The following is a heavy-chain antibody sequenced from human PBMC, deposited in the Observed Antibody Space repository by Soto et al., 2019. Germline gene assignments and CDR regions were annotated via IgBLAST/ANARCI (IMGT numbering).Heavy chain of an antibody. J-gene: IGHJ3*02. CDR3: ARVYDYDILTGYSPDAFDI. D-gene: IGHD3-9*01. CDR1: GYTFTSYG. Sequence: QVQLVQSGAKVKKPGASVKVSCKASGYTFTSYGISWVRQAPGQGLEWMGWISAYNGNTNYAQKLQGRVTMTTDTSTSTAYMELRSLRSDDTAVYYCARVYDYDILTGYSPDAFDIWGQGTMVTVSS. CDR2: ISAYNGNT. V-gene: IGHV1-18*01.